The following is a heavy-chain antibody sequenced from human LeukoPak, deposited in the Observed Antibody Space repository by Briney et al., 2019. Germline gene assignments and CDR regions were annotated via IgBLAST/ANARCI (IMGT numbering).Heavy chain of an antibody. CDR2: IYTTGST. D-gene: IGHD3/OR15-3a*01. Sequence: SETLSLTCTVSGGPVSTYYWSWIRQPAGKGLEWIGRIYTTGSTNYNPSLKSRVTMSVDTSKNQFSLKLTSVTAADTAVYYCARGGLPRENWFDPWGQGTLVTVSS. CDR3: ARGGLPRENWFDP. CDR1: GGPVSTYY. J-gene: IGHJ5*02. V-gene: IGHV4-4*07.